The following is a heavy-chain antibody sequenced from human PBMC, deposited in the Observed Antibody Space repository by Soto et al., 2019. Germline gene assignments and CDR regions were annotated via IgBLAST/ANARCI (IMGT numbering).Heavy chain of an antibody. J-gene: IGHJ6*02. D-gene: IGHD6-6*01. CDR1: GGSVTGGGYF. CDR2: IYHTGST. Sequence: PSETLSLTCTVSGGSVTGGGYFWSWIRQLPGKGLEWIGYIYHTGSTFYNPSLKSRVTISVDKSKNQFSLKLSSVTAADTAVYYCARDRGSSSAPYYYYGMDVWGQGTTVTVSS. CDR3: ARDRGSSSAPYYYYGMDV. V-gene: IGHV4-31*03.